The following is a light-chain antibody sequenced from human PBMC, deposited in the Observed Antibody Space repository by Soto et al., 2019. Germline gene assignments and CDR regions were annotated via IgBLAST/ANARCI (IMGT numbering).Light chain of an antibody. CDR3: QQSYSTLT. Sequence: DIQMTQSPSSLSASVGDRVTITCRASQSISSYLNSYQQKPGKAPKLLIYAASSLQSGVPSRFSGSGYGTDFTLTISSLQPEDFATYYCQQSYSTLTFGGGTKVEIK. J-gene: IGKJ4*01. V-gene: IGKV1-39*01. CDR1: QSISSY. CDR2: AAS.